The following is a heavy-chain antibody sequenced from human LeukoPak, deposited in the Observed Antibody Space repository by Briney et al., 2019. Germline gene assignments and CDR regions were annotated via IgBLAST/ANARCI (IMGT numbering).Heavy chain of an antibody. J-gene: IGHJ4*02. CDR1: GGSISSSSYY. CDR3: ASGYYYDSSGYYPFDY. V-gene: IGHV4-39*01. CDR2: IYYSGST. D-gene: IGHD3-22*01. Sequence: SETPSLTCTVSGGSISSSSYYWGWIRQPPGKGLEWIGSIYYSGSTYYNPSLKSRVTISVDTSKNRFSLKLSSVTAADTAVYYCASGYYYDSSGYYPFDYWGQGTLVTVSS.